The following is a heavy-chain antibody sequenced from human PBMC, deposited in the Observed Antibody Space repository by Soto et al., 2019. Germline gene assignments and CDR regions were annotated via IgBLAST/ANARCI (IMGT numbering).Heavy chain of an antibody. CDR1: GFTFSSYS. CDR3: ARDLNPGSFDY. CDR2: ISSSSSTI. V-gene: IGHV3-48*01. J-gene: IGHJ4*02. Sequence: GGSLRLSCAASGFTFSSYSMNWVRQAPGKGLEWVSYISSSSSTIYYADSVKGRFTISRDNAKNSLYLQMNSLRAEDTAVYYCARDLNPGSFDYWGQGTLVTVSS.